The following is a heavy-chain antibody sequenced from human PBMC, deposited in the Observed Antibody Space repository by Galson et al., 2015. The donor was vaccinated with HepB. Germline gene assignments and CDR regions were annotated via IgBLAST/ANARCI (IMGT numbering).Heavy chain of an antibody. CDR2: IIPILGIA. CDR3: ARAPWGYCGGDCYPPFDY. J-gene: IGHJ4*02. Sequence: SVKVSCKASGGTFSSYTISWVRQAPGQGLEWMGRIIPILGIANYAQKFQGRVTITADKSTSTAYMELSSLRSEDTAVYYCARAPWGYCGGDCYPPFDYWGQGTLVTVSS. CDR1: GGTFSSYT. D-gene: IGHD2-21*02. V-gene: IGHV1-69*02.